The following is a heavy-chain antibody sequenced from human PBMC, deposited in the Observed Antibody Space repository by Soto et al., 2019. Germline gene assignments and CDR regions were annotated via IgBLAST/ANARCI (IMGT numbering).Heavy chain of an antibody. V-gene: IGHV4-39*01. CDR2: IYYSGST. Sequence: QLQLQESGPGLVKPSETLSLTCTVSGGSISSSSYYWGWIRQPPGKGLEWIGRIYYSGSTYYNPSLKSRVTISVDTSKNQFSLKLSSVSAADTAVYYCARLDLAPDYDFWSGLDQWEKSRFDPWGQGTLVTVSS. CDR3: ARLDLAPDYDFWSGLDQWEKSRFDP. D-gene: IGHD3-3*01. J-gene: IGHJ5*02. CDR1: GGSISSSSYY.